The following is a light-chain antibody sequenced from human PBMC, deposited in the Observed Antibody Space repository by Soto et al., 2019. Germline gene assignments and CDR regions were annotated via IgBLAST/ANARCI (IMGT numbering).Light chain of an antibody. V-gene: IGLV2-14*03. Sequence: QSALTQPASVSGSPGQSITISCTGTSSDVGAYNYVSWYQQHPGKAPKLMIFDVSNRPSGVSNRFSGSKSGNTASLTISGLQAEHEADYYCSSYTSSSIVVFGGGTKLTVL. J-gene: IGLJ2*01. CDR1: SSDVGAYNY. CDR3: SSYTSSSIVV. CDR2: DVS.